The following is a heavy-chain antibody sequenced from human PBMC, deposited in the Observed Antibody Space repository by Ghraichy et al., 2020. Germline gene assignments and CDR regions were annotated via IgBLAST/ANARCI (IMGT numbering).Heavy chain of an antibody. CDR1: GEFISSDTYY. D-gene: IGHD2-21*01. V-gene: IGHV4-39*01. Sequence: SETLSLTCTVTGEFISSDTYYWAWIRQPPGKGLEWIGSIFHNGNTYYNPSLRSRVLMSVDTFKNQFSLNLTSVTATDTAIYYCAKGINSFNPWGQGTLVSFSS. CDR3: AKGINSFNP. J-gene: IGHJ5*02. CDR2: IFHNGNT.